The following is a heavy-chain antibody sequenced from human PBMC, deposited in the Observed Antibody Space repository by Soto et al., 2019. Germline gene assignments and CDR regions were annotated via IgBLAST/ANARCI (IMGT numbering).Heavy chain of an antibody. D-gene: IGHD2-2*01. CDR1: GGTFSSYA. V-gene: IGHV1-69*13. J-gene: IGHJ5*02. CDR3: ASCIVLVAAAIFWFDP. CDR2: IIPIFGTA. Sequence: SVKVSCKASGGTFSSYAISWVRQAPGQGLEWTGGIIPIFGTANYAQKFQGRVTITADESTSTAYMELSSLRSEDTAVYYCASCIVLVAAAIFWFDPWGQGTLVTVSS.